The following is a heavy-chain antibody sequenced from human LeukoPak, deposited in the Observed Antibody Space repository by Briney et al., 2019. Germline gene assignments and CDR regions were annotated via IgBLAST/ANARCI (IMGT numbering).Heavy chain of an antibody. D-gene: IGHD6-13*01. CDR3: AKEPLPYYSSSYFDY. V-gene: IGHV3-30*02. CDR2: IRYKGSNK. CDR1: VVTFSSYA. Sequence: GGSLRLSCAASVVTFSSYAMGGGRQAPGEGRGWGAAIRYKGSNKYYADSVKGRFPISRDNSKNTLYLQMNSLRAEDTAVYYCAKEPLPYYSSSYFDYWGPGTLVTVSS. J-gene: IGHJ4*02.